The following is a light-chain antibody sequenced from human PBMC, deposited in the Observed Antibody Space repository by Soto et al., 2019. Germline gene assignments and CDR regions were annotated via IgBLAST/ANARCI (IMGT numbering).Light chain of an antibody. CDR2: EVR. CDR1: SSDVGGYNY. CDR3: CSYTSSSIRV. Sequence: QSALTQPASVSGSLGQSITISCTGTSSDVGGYNYVSWYQQHPGKAPKLIIYEVRNRPSGVSNRLSGSKSGNTASLTISGLQADDEADYYCCSYTSSSIRVFGGGTKLTVL. V-gene: IGLV2-14*01. J-gene: IGLJ3*02.